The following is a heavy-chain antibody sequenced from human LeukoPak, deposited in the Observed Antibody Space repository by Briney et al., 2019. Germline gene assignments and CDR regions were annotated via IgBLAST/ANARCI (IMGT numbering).Heavy chain of an antibody. V-gene: IGHV3-15*01. Sequence: GGSLRLSCAASGFTFSSYSMNWVRQAPGKGLEWVGRIRSKTDGGTTDNAAPVKSRFTISRDDSKNMLYLEMNSLQTEDTAVYYCATHKAATNAFDIWGQGTVVTVSS. J-gene: IGHJ3*02. D-gene: IGHD6-13*01. CDR2: IRSKTDGGTT. CDR3: ATHKAATNAFDI. CDR1: GFTFSSYS.